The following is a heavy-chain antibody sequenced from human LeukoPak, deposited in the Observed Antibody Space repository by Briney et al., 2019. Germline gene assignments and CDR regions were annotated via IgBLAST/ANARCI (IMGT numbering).Heavy chain of an antibody. Sequence: GGSLRLSCAASGFTFSRYAMSWVRQAPGKGLEWVSAISGSGGSTYYADSVKGRFTISRDNSKNTLYLQMNSLRAEDTAVYYCAKDVVVALTAYFDYWGQGTLVTVSS. CDR2: ISGSGGST. V-gene: IGHV3-23*01. J-gene: IGHJ4*02. D-gene: IGHD2-15*01. CDR1: GFTFSRYA. CDR3: AKDVVVALTAYFDY.